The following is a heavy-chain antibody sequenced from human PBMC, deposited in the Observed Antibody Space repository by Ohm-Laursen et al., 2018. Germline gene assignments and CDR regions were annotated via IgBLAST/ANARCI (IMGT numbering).Heavy chain of an antibody. CDR2: ISYDGSNK. CDR1: GFTFSSYG. J-gene: IGHJ6*02. V-gene: IGHV3-30*18. Sequence: SSLRLSCAASGFTFSSYGMHWVRQAPGKGLEWVAVISYDGSNKYYADSVKGRFTISRDNSKNTLYLQMSSLRAEDTAVYFCAKALYGSGSYYYYGMDVWGQGTTVAVSS. CDR3: AKALYGSGSYYYYGMDV. D-gene: IGHD3-10*01.